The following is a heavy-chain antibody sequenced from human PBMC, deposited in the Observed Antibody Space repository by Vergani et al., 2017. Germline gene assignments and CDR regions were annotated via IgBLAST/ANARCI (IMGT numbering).Heavy chain of an antibody. V-gene: IGHV3-48*01. CDR1: GFTFSSYS. CDR3: ARGTPGYQGGDRRFDP. D-gene: IGHD5-12*01. J-gene: IGHJ5*02. Sequence: QLVEAGGGLVQPGGSLRLSCAASGFTFSSYSMSWVRQAQGKGLEWVSFISSSSTTISYADSVKGRFTISRDNGEYSLYLQMNSLRAEDTAVYFCARGTPGYQGGDRRFDPRGQGTLGTVSS. CDR2: ISSSSTTI.